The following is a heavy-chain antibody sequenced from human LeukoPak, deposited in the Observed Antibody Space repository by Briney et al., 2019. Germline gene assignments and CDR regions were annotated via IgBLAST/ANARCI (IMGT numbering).Heavy chain of an antibody. CDR1: GFTLSDSA. J-gene: IGHJ4*02. CDR3: ARDIELSC. D-gene: IGHD1-26*01. Sequence: GGSLRLSCEASGFTLSDSAMSWVRQASGRGLEWVSLISASGGNSYYADSVKGRFTVPRDSSKNTLHLQMNSLRAEDTAVYYCARDIELSCWGQGTLVTVSS. V-gene: IGHV3-23*01. CDR2: ISASGGNS.